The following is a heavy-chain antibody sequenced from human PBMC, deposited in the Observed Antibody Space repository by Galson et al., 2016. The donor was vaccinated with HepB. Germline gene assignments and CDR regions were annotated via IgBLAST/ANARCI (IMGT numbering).Heavy chain of an antibody. CDR1: GFTFSSYG. CDR3: AKHMESDSYYMDV. CDR2: ISYDGSNK. J-gene: IGHJ6*03. Sequence: SLRLSCAAFGFTFSSYGMHWVRQAPAKGLEWVAVISYDGSNKYYADSVKGRFTISRGNSKNTLYLQMNSLKTEDTAMYYCAKHMESDSYYMDVWGKGTTVTVSS. D-gene: IGHD3-3*01. V-gene: IGHV3-30*18.